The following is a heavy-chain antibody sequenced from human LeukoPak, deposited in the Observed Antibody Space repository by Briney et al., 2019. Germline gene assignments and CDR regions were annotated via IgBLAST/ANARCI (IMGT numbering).Heavy chain of an antibody. V-gene: IGHV1-18*03. Sequence: ASVKVSCKASGYTFTSYGISWVRQAPGQGLEWMGWISAYNGNTNYAQKLQGRVTMTTDTSTSTAYMELRSLRSDDMAVYYCARDAGPTTVSRDNWFDPWGQGTLVTVSS. CDR3: ARDAGPTTVSRDNWFDP. D-gene: IGHD4-11*01. CDR1: GYTFTSYG. J-gene: IGHJ5*02. CDR2: ISAYNGNT.